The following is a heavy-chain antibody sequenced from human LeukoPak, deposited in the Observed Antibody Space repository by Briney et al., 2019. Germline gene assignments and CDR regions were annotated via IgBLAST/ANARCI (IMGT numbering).Heavy chain of an antibody. CDR1: GFTFSSYG. J-gene: IGHJ4*02. V-gene: IGHV3-30*03. D-gene: IGHD1-14*01. Sequence: PGGSLRLSCAASGFTFSSYGMHWVRQAPGKGLEWVAVISYDGSNKYYADSVKGRFTISRDNSKNTLYLQMNSLRAEDTAVYYCAGSEDGFDYWGQGTLVTVSS. CDR2: ISYDGSNK. CDR3: AGSEDGFDY.